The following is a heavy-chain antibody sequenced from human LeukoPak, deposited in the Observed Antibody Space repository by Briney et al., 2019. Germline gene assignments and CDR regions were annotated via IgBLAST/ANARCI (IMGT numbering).Heavy chain of an antibody. Sequence: ASVKVSCKASGYTFTSYYMHWVRQAPGQGLEWMGIINPSGGSTSYAQKFQGRVTMTRDTSTSTVYMELSCLRSEDTAVYYCARVGGLPRYYYYYMDVWGKGTTVTVSS. CDR3: ARVGGLPRYYYYYMDV. D-gene: IGHD3-16*01. CDR1: GYTFTSYY. J-gene: IGHJ6*03. V-gene: IGHV1-46*01. CDR2: INPSGGST.